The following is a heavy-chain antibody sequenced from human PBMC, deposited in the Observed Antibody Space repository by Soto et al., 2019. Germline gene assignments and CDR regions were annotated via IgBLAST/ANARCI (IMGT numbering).Heavy chain of an antibody. Sequence: TLSLTCTVSGGSISSSSYYWGWIRQPPGKGLEWIGSIYYSGSTYYNPSLKSRVTISVDTSKNQFSLKLSSVTAADTAVYYCARIWGVVTTQFIYYYYGMDVWAKGPRSPSP. CDR3: ARIWGVVTTQFIYYYYGMDV. CDR1: GGSISSSSYY. CDR2: IYYSGST. V-gene: IGHV4-39*01. J-gene: IGHJ6*02. D-gene: IGHD2-21*02.